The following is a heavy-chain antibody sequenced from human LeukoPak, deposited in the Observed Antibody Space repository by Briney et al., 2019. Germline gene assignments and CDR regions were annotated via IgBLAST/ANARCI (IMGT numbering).Heavy chain of an antibody. D-gene: IGHD1-7*01. CDR3: ARELELRLPGAAFDI. J-gene: IGHJ3*02. V-gene: IGHV1-2*02. Sequence: ASVKVSCKASGYTFTGYYMHWVRQAPGQGLEWMGWINPNTGGTNYAQKFQGRVTMTRDTSISTAYMELSRLRSDDTAVYYCARELELRLPGAAFDIWGQGTMVTVSS. CDR2: INPNTGGT. CDR1: GYTFTGYY.